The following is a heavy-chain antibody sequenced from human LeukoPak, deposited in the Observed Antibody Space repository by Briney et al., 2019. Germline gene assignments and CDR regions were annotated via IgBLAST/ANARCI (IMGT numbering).Heavy chain of an antibody. Sequence: ASVKVSCKASGYTFTGYYMHWVRQAPGQGLEWMGWISPNSGGTNYAQKFQGRVTMTRDTSISTAYMELSRLRSDDTAVYYCARYRDNCSGGSCYFYFDYWGQGTLVTVSS. D-gene: IGHD2-15*01. CDR1: GYTFTGYY. CDR3: ARYRDNCSGGSCYFYFDY. V-gene: IGHV1-2*02. CDR2: ISPNSGGT. J-gene: IGHJ4*02.